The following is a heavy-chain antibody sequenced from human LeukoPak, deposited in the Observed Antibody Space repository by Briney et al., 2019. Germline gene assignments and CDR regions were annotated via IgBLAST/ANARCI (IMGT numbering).Heavy chain of an antibody. CDR1: GFTFSTYA. CDR2: ISGTGGST. D-gene: IGHD5-18*01. V-gene: IGHV3-23*01. CDR3: AKALRGYSYGYIVSFDY. Sequence: HPGGSLRLSCAAPGFTFSTYAISWVRQAPGKGLEWVSAISGTGGSTYYANSVKGRFTISRDNSKNTLYLQMNSLRAEDTAVYYCAKALRGYSYGYIVSFDYWGQGTLVTVSS. J-gene: IGHJ4*02.